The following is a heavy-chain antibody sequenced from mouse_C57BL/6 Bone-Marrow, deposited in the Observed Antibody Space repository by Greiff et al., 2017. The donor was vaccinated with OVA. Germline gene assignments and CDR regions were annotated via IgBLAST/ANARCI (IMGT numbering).Heavy chain of an antibody. J-gene: IGHJ4*01. Sequence: EVQGVESGGGLVKPGGSLKLSCAASGFTFSSYAMSWVRQTPEKRLEWVATISDGGSYTYYPDNVKGRFTISRDNAKNNLYLQMSHLKSEDTAMYYCARYDYDYAMDYWGQGTSVTVSS. CDR2: ISDGGSYT. V-gene: IGHV5-4*01. CDR3: ARYDYDYAMDY. D-gene: IGHD2-4*01. CDR1: GFTFSSYA.